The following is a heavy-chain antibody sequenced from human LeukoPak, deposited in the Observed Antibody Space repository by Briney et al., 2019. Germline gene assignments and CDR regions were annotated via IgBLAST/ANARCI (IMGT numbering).Heavy chain of an antibody. CDR2: IYYSGST. D-gene: IGHD6-13*01. CDR3: AREASWFSSSWYFDY. V-gene: IGHV4-59*01. Sequence: PSETLSLPCTVSGGSISSYYWSWIRQPPGKGLEWIGYIYYSGSTNYNPSLKSRFTISVDTSKNQFSLKLSSVTAADTAVYYCAREASWFSSSWYFDYWGQGTLVTVSS. J-gene: IGHJ4*02. CDR1: GGSISSYY.